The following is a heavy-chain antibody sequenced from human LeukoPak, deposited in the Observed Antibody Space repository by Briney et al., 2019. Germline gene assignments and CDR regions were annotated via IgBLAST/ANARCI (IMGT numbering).Heavy chain of an antibody. CDR3: ARAAAAGTVDY. J-gene: IGHJ4*02. Sequence: GASVKVSCKASGYTFTSYYMHWARQAPGQGLEWMGIINPSGGSTSYAQKFQGRVTMTRDTSTSTVYMELSSLRSEDTAVYYCARAAAAGTVDYWGQGTLVTVSS. V-gene: IGHV1-46*01. D-gene: IGHD6-13*01. CDR2: INPSGGST. CDR1: GYTFTSYY.